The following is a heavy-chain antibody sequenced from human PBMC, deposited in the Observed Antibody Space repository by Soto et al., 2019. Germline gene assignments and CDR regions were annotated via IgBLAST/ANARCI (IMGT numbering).Heavy chain of an antibody. V-gene: IGHV6-1*01. CDR3: ARDRSSSSELVNWFDP. J-gene: IGHJ5*02. CDR1: GDSVSSNSAA. CDR2: TYYRSKWYN. D-gene: IGHD6-6*01. Sequence: PSQTLSLPCAISGDSVSSNSAAWNWIRQSPSRGLEWLGRTYYRSKWYNDYAVSVKSRITINPDTSKNQFSLQLNSVTPEDTAVYYCARDRSSSSELVNWFDPWGQGTLVTVSS.